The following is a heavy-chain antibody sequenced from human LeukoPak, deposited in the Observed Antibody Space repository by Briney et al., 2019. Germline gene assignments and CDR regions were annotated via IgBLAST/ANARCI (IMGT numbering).Heavy chain of an antibody. J-gene: IGHJ4*02. D-gene: IGHD6-13*01. V-gene: IGHV3-33*01. CDR3: ARGDRRDSSSWYPYYFDY. Sequence: GGSLRLSCAASGFTFSSYGVHWVRQAPGKGLEWVAVIWYDGSNKYYADSVKGRFTISRDNSKNTLYLQMNSLRAEDTAVYYCARGDRRDSSSWYPYYFDYWGQGTLVTVSS. CDR2: IWYDGSNK. CDR1: GFTFSSYG.